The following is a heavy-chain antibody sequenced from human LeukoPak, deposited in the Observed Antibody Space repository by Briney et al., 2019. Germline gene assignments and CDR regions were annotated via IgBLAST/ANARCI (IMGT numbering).Heavy chain of an antibody. CDR3: VRGRGSYGWFDP. CDR2: ISGDGTAR. J-gene: IGHJ5*02. Sequence: GGSLRLSCAASGFTSSSYWMHWVRHVPGKGLVWVSRISGDGTARNYADSVKGRFTISRDDAKNTVDLQMNSLRGEDTAVYYCVRGRGSYGWFDPWGQGTLVTVPS. CDR1: GFTSSSYW. D-gene: IGHD3-10*01. V-gene: IGHV3-74*01.